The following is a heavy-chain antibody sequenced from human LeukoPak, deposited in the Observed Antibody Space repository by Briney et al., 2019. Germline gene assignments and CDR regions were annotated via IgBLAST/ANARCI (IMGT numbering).Heavy chain of an antibody. D-gene: IGHD3-10*01. V-gene: IGHV4-59*01. CDR3: ARPSRSISTAGAFDI. CDR2: IYYTGCT. J-gene: IGHJ3*02. Sequence: SGPLSLTCAVSGGSISNYFWSWIRQPPGKGLKWIGYIYYTGCTNYNHSLKSRVTISVCTSNNQFSLKLSSVTAADTAVYYCARPSRSISTAGAFDIWGQGTMVTV. CDR1: GGSISNYF.